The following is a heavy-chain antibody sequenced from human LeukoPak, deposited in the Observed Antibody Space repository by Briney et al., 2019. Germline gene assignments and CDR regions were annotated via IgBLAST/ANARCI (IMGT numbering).Heavy chain of an antibody. CDR1: GVSISSQY. CDR2: IYYSGST. J-gene: IGHJ3*02. CDR3: ARARTEDIVVVPIDAFDI. V-gene: IGHV4-59*11. D-gene: IGHD2-2*01. Sequence: SETLSLTCTVSGVSISSQYWRWLRQPPGKGREWLGYIYYSGSTNYNPSLKSRVTISVDTSKNQFSLKLSSVTAADTAVYYCARARTEDIVVVPIDAFDIWGQGTMVTVSS.